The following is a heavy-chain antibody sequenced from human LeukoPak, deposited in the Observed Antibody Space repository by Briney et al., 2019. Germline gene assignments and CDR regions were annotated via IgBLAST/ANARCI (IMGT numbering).Heavy chain of an antibody. CDR1: GFTFSTYW. CDR2: IKEDGNRI. V-gene: IGHV3-7*01. CDR3: ARGGWYYYEY. Sequence: GGSLRLSCAASGFTFSTYWMSWVRQAPGKGLEWVANIKEDGNRIYYVDSVKGRFTISRENAKNSLYLQMSSLRAEDTAVYYCARGGWYYYEYWGQGVLVTVAS. J-gene: IGHJ4*02.